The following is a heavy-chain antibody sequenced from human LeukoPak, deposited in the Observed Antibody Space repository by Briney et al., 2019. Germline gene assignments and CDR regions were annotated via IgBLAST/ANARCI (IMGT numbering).Heavy chain of an antibody. V-gene: IGHV4-39*01. CDR2: IYYSGST. CDR3: ARVATTPYYYMDV. Sequence: SETLSLTCSVSGGSIRRSDYQWGWIRQPPGKGLEWVGCIYYSGSTYYNPSLKSRVTISLDTPRNQFSLQLTSVTGADTAVYYCARVATTPYYYMDVWGKGTTVTVSS. D-gene: IGHD5-12*01. J-gene: IGHJ6*03. CDR1: GGSIRRSDYQ.